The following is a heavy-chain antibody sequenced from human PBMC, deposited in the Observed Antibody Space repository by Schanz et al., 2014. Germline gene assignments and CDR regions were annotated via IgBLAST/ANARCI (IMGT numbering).Heavy chain of an antibody. Sequence: QVQLVESGGGVVQPGRSLRLSCAASGFIFSSYGLHWVRQAPGKGLEWVAFIWYDGSNKYYADSVKGRFTISRDNSKNTLYLQMNSLRAEDTSVYFCARVRRRIATPSTPSFRSCYYYARDVWGQGTTVTVSS. CDR1: GFIFSSYG. D-gene: IGHD6-13*01. CDR2: IWYDGSNK. J-gene: IGHJ6*02. CDR3: ARVRRRIATPSTPSFRSCYYYARDV. V-gene: IGHV3-33*01.